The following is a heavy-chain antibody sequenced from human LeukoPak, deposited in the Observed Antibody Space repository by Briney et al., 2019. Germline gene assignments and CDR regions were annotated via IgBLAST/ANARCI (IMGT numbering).Heavy chain of an antibody. Sequence: ASVKVSCKVSGYTLTELSMHWVRQAPGKGLELMGSLDPEDGETIYAQKFQGRVTMTEDASTDTAYMELSSLRSEDTAVYYCARDNSVRDEAWWFNPWGQGTLVTVSS. D-gene: IGHD5-24*01. CDR1: GYTLTELS. CDR2: LDPEDGET. V-gene: IGHV1-24*01. CDR3: ARDNSVRDEAWWFNP. J-gene: IGHJ5*02.